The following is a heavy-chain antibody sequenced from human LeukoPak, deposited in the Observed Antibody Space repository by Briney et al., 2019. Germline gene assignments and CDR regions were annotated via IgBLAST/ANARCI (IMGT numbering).Heavy chain of an antibody. CDR1: GGTFSSYA. CDR3: ARDAGSYVDY. Sequence: ASVKVSCKASGGTFSSYAISWVRQAPGQGLEWMGRIIPIFGIANYAQKFQGRVTITADKSTSTAYMELSSLRSEDTAVYYCARDAGSYVDYWGQGTLVTVSS. CDR2: IIPIFGIA. J-gene: IGHJ4*02. V-gene: IGHV1-69*04.